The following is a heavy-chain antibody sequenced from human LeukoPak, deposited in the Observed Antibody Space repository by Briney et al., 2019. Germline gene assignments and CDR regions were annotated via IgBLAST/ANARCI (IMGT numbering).Heavy chain of an antibody. D-gene: IGHD3-10*01. J-gene: IGHJ1*01. V-gene: IGHV3-15*01. Sequence: GGSLRLSCAASGFTFSSYAMSWVRQAPGKGLEWVGHIKRKSDGGTADYAAPVKGRFTISRDDSKKTLYLQMTSVKTEDTAVYYCTSDYFYGSGFYFLYEYFQHWGQGTVVTVSS. CDR1: GFTFSSYA. CDR2: IKRKSDGGTA. CDR3: TSDYFYGSGFYFLYEYFQH.